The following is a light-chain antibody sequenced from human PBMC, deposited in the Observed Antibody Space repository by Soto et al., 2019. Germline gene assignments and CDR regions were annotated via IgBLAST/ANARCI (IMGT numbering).Light chain of an antibody. Sequence: EIVLTQSPGTLSLSPGERATLSCRASQSVSSSYFAWYQQKPGQAPRLLIHDTSSRATGIPDRFSGSGSGTDFTLTISRLEPEDFAVYYCQQYGTPPFTFGPWTQVDIK. V-gene: IGKV3-20*01. CDR3: QQYGTPPFT. CDR1: QSVSSSY. CDR2: DTS. J-gene: IGKJ3*01.